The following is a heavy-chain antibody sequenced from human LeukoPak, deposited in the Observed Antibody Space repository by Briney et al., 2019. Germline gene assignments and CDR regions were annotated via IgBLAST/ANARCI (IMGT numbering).Heavy chain of an antibody. CDR3: ARGKRKGIVVVVAAQGFDP. Sequence: SSETLSLTCAVYGGSFSGYYWSWIRQPPGKGLEWIGEINHSGSTNYNPSLKSRVTISVDTSKNQFSLKLSSVTAADTAVYYCARGKRKGIVVVVAAQGFDPWGQGTLVTVSS. J-gene: IGHJ5*02. CDR2: INHSGST. D-gene: IGHD2-15*01. V-gene: IGHV4-34*01. CDR1: GGSFSGYY.